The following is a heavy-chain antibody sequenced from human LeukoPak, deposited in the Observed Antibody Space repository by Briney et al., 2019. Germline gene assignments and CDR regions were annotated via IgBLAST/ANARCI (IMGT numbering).Heavy chain of an antibody. CDR1: GGSIRSYY. Sequence: PSETLSLTCTVSGGSIRSYYWSWIRQPPGKGLEWIGYIYYSGSTNYNPSLKSRVTISVDTSKNQFSLKLSSVTAADTAVYYCARVKFDSSGYYHDYWGQGTLVTVSS. J-gene: IGHJ4*02. CDR2: IYYSGST. D-gene: IGHD3-22*01. V-gene: IGHV4-59*01. CDR3: ARVKFDSSGYYHDY.